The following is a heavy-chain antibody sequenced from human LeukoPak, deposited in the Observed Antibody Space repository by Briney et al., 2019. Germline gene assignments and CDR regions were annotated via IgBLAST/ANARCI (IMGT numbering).Heavy chain of an antibody. Sequence: PGGSLRLSCSASGFTFSSYAMHWVRQAPGKGLEYLLAISSNGGSTYYANSVKGRFTISRDNSKNTLYLQMGSLRDEDMAVYYCATSLQGGSGYGHFDYWGQGTLVTVSS. J-gene: IGHJ4*02. CDR1: GFTFSSYA. V-gene: IGHV3-64*01. CDR3: ATSLQGGSGYGHFDY. D-gene: IGHD5-12*01. CDR2: ISSNGGST.